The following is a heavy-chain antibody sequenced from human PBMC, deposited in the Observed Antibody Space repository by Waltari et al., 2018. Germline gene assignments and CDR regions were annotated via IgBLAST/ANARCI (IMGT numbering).Heavy chain of an antibody. Sequence: QVQLVESGGGVVQPGGSLRLSCAASGFTFSSYGMHWVRQAPGKGLEGVEFIRYDGSNKYYADSVKGRFTISRDNSKNTLYLQMNSLRAEDTAVYYCAKASRFGVVKYMDVWGKGTTVTVSS. CDR3: AKASRFGVVKYMDV. CDR1: GFTFSSYG. D-gene: IGHD3-3*01. V-gene: IGHV3-30*02. J-gene: IGHJ6*03. CDR2: IRYDGSNK.